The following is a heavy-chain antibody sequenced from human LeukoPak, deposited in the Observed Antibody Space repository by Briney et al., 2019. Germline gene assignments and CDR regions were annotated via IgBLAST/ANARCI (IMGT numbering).Heavy chain of an antibody. D-gene: IGHD6-13*01. V-gene: IGHV3-11*01. CDR3: ARESGGSWTNFDY. CDR2: ISSRGSGV. Sequence: GGSLRLSCAASGFSFSDYYMSWIRQAPGRGLEWLSYISSRGSGVWYADSVKGRFAISRDNAKNSVYLEVSSLRGDDTAVYYCARESGGSWTNFDYWGQGTLVAVSS. J-gene: IGHJ4*02. CDR1: GFSFSDYY.